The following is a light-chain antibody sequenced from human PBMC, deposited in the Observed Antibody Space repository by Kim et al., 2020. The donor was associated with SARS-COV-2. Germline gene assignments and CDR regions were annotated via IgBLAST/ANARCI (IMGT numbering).Light chain of an antibody. J-gene: IGKJ2*01. CDR1: QYVSSS. CDR2: DAS. V-gene: IGKV1-39*01. Sequence: SASVGDRVTITCRASQYVSSSLNWYRQKPGKAPRLLIYDASSLQTGVPPRLSGSGSGTYFTLTISSLQPDDFATYFCQQSHDFPYTFGQGTKLEI. CDR3: QQSHDFPYT.